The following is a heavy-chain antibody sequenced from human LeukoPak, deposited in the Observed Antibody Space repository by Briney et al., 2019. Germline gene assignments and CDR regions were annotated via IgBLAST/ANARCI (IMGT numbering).Heavy chain of an antibody. CDR3: ARDQEGFDY. CDR1: EYTFTSNY. CDR2: IYPSDGST. V-gene: IGHV1-46*01. Sequence: ATVKSSSKASEYTFTSNYIHWVRQAPGQGLEWMGMIYPSDGSTSYAQKFQGRVTVTRDNSTSTVHMELSGLRSEDTAVYYCARDQEGFDYWGQGTLVTVSS. J-gene: IGHJ4*02.